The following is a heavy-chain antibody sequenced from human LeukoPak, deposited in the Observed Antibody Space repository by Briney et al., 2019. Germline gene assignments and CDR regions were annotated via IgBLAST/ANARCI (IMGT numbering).Heavy chain of an antibody. CDR1: GFTFSNYA. D-gene: IGHD2-2*01. CDR2: ISGSGGKT. J-gene: IGHJ3*02. CDR3: AKSSWDRFDAFDI. V-gene: IGHV3-23*01. Sequence: GGSLRLSCAASGFTFSNYAMSWVRQAPGKGLEWVSAISGSGGKTDYADSVKGRFTISRDNSKNTVFLQMNSLRAEDTAVYYCAKSSWDRFDAFDIWGQGTMVTVSS.